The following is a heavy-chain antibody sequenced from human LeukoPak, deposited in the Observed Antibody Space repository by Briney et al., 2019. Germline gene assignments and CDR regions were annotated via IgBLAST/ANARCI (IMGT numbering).Heavy chain of an antibody. CDR1: GFTFSNYA. V-gene: IGHV3-30*02. D-gene: IGHD3-10*01. Sequence: GGSLRLSCAASGFTFSNYAMHWVRQAPGKGLEWLAYIQYDGSSKYYADFVKGRFTISRDYSKNTLYLHMNSLRAEDTAVYYCARDQAGSGHYADYWGQGTLVTVSS. CDR2: IQYDGSSK. CDR3: ARDQAGSGHYADY. J-gene: IGHJ4*02.